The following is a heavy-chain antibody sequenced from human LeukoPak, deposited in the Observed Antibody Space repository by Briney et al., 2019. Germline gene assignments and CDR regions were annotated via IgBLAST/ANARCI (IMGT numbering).Heavy chain of an antibody. CDR2: ISSSSRYI. V-gene: IGHV3-21*01. Sequence: GVLRLSCAASGFTFSSYSMNWVRQAPGKGLEWASSISSSSRYIYYADSVRGRFTISRDNAKNSLYLQMNGLRAEDTAVYYCARGPQGCSSTSCRDYYYYYGMDVWGQGTTVTVSS. CDR3: ARGPQGCSSTSCRDYYYYYGMDV. CDR1: GFTFSSYS. D-gene: IGHD2-2*01. J-gene: IGHJ6*02.